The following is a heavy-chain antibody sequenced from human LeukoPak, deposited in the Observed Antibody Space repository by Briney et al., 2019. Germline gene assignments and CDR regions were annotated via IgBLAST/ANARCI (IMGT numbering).Heavy chain of an antibody. J-gene: IGHJ4*02. D-gene: IGHD3-22*01. CDR2: IWFDVSNK. CDR3: ARWGYYDSSGIEY. Sequence: GGSLRLSCAASGFTFSSYGMHWVRQAPGKGLEWVAVIWFDVSNKYYADSVKGRFTVSRDNSKNTLYLQRNSLGVEDTAVYYCARWGYYDSSGIEYWGQGTLVTVSS. V-gene: IGHV3-33*01. CDR1: GFTFSSYG.